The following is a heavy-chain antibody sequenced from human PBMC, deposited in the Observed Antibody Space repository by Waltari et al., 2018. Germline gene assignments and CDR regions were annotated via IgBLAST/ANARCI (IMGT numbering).Heavy chain of an antibody. D-gene: IGHD2-15*01. CDR2: ISSRGAGT. V-gene: IGHV3-23*01. Sequence: EVQLLESGGGLVQPGGSLRLSCAASGITFSSYYMNWVRQAPGQGLEWVSAISSRGAGTYYADSVRGRFTLSRDNSKNTLFLQMNSLRAEDTAIYYCAKDLVPSSYCSGGSCSRGGLFWGQGTLVTVSS. J-gene: IGHJ4*02. CDR3: AKDLVPSSYCSGGSCSRGGLF. CDR1: GITFSSYY.